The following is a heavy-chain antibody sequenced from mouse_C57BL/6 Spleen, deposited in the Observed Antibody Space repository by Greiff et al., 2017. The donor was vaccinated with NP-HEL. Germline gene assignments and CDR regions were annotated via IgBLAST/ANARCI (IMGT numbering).Heavy chain of an antibody. D-gene: IGHD2-4*01. CDR2: INPSNGGT. V-gene: IGHV1-53*01. CDR1: GYTFTSYW. J-gene: IGHJ3*01. Sequence: QVHVKQPGTELVKPGASVKLSCKASGYTFTSYWMHWVKQRPGQGLEWIGNINPSNGGTNYNEKFKSKATLTVYKSSSTAYMQLSSLTSEDSAVYYCARGGYYDYPFAYWGQGTLVTVSA. CDR3: ARGGYYDYPFAY.